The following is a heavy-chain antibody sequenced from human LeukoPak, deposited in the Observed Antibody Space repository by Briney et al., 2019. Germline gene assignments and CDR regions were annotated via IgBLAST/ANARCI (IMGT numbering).Heavy chain of an antibody. D-gene: IGHD1-1*01. Sequence: GGSLRLSCAASGFTFNNYWLHWVRQVPGKGLMWVSRINGDGNNVNYADSVKGRFTISRDNAKNTLHLQMNSLRAEDTAVYYCAAGPAGNGHLSSYWGQGTRVIVSS. J-gene: IGHJ4*02. CDR3: AAGPAGNGHLSSY. CDR2: INGDGNNV. CDR1: GFTFNNYW. V-gene: IGHV3-74*01.